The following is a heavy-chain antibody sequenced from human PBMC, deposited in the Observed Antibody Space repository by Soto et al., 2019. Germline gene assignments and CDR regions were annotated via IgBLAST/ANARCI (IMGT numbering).Heavy chain of an antibody. Sequence: SETLSLTCVVNCGSLSGFYWTWVRQPPWKGLEWIGEINQSGSFNHNPSLKSRVHISVQTAKNQFSLNLLSVTAADTAVYYCARGRDYSYFDPWGPGPLVTVSS. CDR1: CGSLSGFY. D-gene: IGHD4-4*01. J-gene: IGHJ5*02. CDR2: INQSGSF. V-gene: IGHV4-34*01. CDR3: ARGRDYSYFDP.